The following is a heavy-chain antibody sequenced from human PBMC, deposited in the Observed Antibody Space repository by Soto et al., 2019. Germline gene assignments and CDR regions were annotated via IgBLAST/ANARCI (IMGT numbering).Heavy chain of an antibody. CDR3: ARDSYCSGGNCYRYYYGMDV. CDR2: LSYDGNNK. V-gene: IGHV3-30-3*01. J-gene: IGHJ6*02. CDR1: GFTFSSYA. D-gene: IGHD2-15*01. Sequence: QVQLVESGGGVVQPGRSLRLSCAASGFTFSSYAIHWVRQAPGKGLEWVAVLSYDGNNKYYADSVKGRFTISRDNSKNTVFLQMNSLRAEDTAVYYCARDSYCSGGNCYRYYYGMDVWGQGTTVTVSS.